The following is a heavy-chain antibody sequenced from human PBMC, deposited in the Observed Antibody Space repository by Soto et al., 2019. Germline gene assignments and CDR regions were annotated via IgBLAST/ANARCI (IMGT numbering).Heavy chain of an antibody. CDR1: GFSVIAIVVC. CDR2: IYWDDDK. V-gene: IGHV2-5*02. J-gene: IGHJ4*02. Sequence: SGPTLVNPTQTLTRTFTFSGFSVIAIVVCVGGIRHPPGKALEWLALIYWDDDKRYSPSLKSRLTITKDTSKNQVVLTMTNMDPVDTATYYCAHRRETTVTTYFDYWGQGTLVTVSS. D-gene: IGHD4-17*01. CDR3: AHRRETTVTTYFDY.